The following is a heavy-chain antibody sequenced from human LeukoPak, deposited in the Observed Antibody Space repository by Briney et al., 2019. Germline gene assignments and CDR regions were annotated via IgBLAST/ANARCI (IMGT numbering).Heavy chain of an antibody. CDR1: GGSISSYY. CDR2: IYTSGST. J-gene: IGHJ4*02. Sequence: KPSETLSLTCTVSGGSISSYYWSWIRQPAGKGLEWVGRIYTSGSTNYNPSLKSRVTISIDTSKNQFSLKLNSVTAADTAVYYCARDRGYSYAFDYWGQGTLVTVSS. D-gene: IGHD5-18*01. V-gene: IGHV4-4*07. CDR3: ARDRGYSYAFDY.